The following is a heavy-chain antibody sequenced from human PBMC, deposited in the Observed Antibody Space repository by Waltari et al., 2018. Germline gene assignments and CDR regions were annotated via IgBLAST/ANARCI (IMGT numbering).Heavy chain of an antibody. V-gene: IGHV3-74*01. D-gene: IGHD4-17*01. Sequence: EVQLVESGGGLVQPGGSLRLSCAASGFTFSSYWMHWVRQAPGKGLGWVSRINSDGSSTSDADSVKGRFTISRDNAKNTLYLQMNSLRAEDTAVYYCAREGYGDYDAFDIWGQGTMVTVSS. J-gene: IGHJ3*02. CDR3: AREGYGDYDAFDI. CDR1: GFTFSSYW. CDR2: INSDGSST.